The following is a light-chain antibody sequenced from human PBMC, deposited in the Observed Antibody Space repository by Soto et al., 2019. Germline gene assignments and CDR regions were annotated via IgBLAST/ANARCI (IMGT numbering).Light chain of an antibody. J-gene: IGKJ1*01. Sequence: DIQMTQSPSSLSASVGDRVTITCRASQSISSYLNWYQQKPGKAPKLLIYAASSLQSGVPSRFSGSGSGTDFTLTISSLQPEDFATYYCQNYDSSPWTFGQGTKVEIK. CDR2: AAS. V-gene: IGKV1-39*01. CDR3: QNYDSSPWT. CDR1: QSISSY.